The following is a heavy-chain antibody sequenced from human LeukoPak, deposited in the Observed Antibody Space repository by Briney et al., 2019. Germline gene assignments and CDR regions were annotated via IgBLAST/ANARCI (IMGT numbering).Heavy chain of an antibody. J-gene: IGHJ6*04. D-gene: IGHD3-3*01. V-gene: IGHV3-66*02. CDR1: GFTGSGNY. CDR2: IYSGGST. CDR3: AREIVDFWSGSALDV. Sequence: GGCLRLASAASGFTGSGNYMSWVRQAPGKGLEWVSVIYSGGSTYYADSVKGRFTISRDNSKNTLYLQMNSLRAEDTAVYYCAREIVDFWSGSALDVWGKGTTVTVSS.